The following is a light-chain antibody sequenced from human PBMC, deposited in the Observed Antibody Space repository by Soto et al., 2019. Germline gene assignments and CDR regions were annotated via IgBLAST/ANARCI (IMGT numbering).Light chain of an antibody. Sequence: QSALTQPASVSGSPGQSITISCTGTSSDVGRYNYVSWYQQHPGKAPKLMIYEVSNRPSGVSNRFSGSKSGNTASLTISGLQAEDEDDYYCSSYTTTSTRVFGGGTKVTVL. V-gene: IGLV2-14*01. CDR2: EVS. CDR3: SSYTTTSTRV. CDR1: SSDVGRYNY. J-gene: IGLJ3*02.